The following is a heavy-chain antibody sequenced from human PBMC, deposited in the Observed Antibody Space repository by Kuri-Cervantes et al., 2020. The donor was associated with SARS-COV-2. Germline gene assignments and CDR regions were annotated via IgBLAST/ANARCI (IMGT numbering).Heavy chain of an antibody. D-gene: IGHD3-9*01. CDR2: ISYDGSNK. J-gene: IGHJ4*02. CDR1: GFTFSSYA. Sequence: GESLKISCAASGFTFSSYAMHWVRQAPGKGLEWVAVISYDGSNKYYADSVKGRFTISRDNSKNTLYLQMNSLRAEDTAVYYCARDPVDILTGPFDYWGQGTLVTVSS. V-gene: IGHV3-30-3*01. CDR3: ARDPVDILTGPFDY.